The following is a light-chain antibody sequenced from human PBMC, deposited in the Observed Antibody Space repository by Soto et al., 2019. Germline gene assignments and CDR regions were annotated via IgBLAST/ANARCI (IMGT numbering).Light chain of an antibody. V-gene: IGLV1-40*01. CDR3: QSYDSSLSGSG. CDR2: GNS. Sequence: QSVLTQPPSVSGAPGQRVTISCTGSSSNIGAGYDVHWYQQPPGTAPKLLIYGNSNRPSGVPDRFSGSKSGTSASLAITGLQAEDEADYYCQSYDSSLSGSGFGGGTKLTVL. J-gene: IGLJ2*01. CDR1: SSNIGAGYD.